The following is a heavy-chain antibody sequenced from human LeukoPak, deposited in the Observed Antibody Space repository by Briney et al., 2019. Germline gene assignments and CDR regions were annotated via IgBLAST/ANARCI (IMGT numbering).Heavy chain of an antibody. J-gene: IGHJ4*02. Sequence: ASVKVSCKASGYTFTNYGISWVRKAPGQGLKWMGWVSAFNGDTDYAQKHQGRVTMTTDTFTSTAYMELRSLRSDDTAMYYCARDFIAVAGTVDYWGQGTLVTVSS. CDR1: GYTFTNYG. CDR3: ARDFIAVAGTVDY. V-gene: IGHV1-18*01. D-gene: IGHD6-19*01. CDR2: VSAFNGDT.